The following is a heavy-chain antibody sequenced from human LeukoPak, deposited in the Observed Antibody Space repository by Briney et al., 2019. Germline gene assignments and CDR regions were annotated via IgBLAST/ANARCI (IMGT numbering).Heavy chain of an antibody. D-gene: IGHD2-15*01. CDR1: GFTFSSYW. Sequence: QPGGSLRLSCAASGFTFSSYWMSWVRQAPGKGLEWVANIKQDGSEKYYVDFVKGRFTISRDNSKNTLYLQMNSLRAEDTAVYYCARDRVVLTGDAFDIWGQGTMVTVSS. V-gene: IGHV3-7*01. J-gene: IGHJ3*02. CDR2: IKQDGSEK. CDR3: ARDRVVLTGDAFDI.